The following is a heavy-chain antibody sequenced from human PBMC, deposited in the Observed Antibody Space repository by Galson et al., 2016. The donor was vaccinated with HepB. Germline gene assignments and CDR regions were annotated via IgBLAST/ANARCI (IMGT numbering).Heavy chain of an antibody. CDR2: ISYDGSTK. CDR3: AKAPNPGTTLYPLDY. D-gene: IGHD1-7*01. V-gene: IGHV3-30*18. Sequence: SLRLSCAASGFTFSHYGMHWVRPAPGKGLERVAVISYDGSTKYSTESVKGRFTIYRDNSKNTLFLQMNSLRVEDTDVYYCAKAPNPGTTLYPLDYWGQGSLVTVSS. J-gene: IGHJ4*02. CDR1: GFTFSHYG.